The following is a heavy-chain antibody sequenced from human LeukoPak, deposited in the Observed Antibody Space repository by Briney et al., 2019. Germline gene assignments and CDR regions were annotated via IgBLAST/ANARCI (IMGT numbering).Heavy chain of an antibody. J-gene: IGHJ6*02. CDR2: INPSGGST. CDR3: AREIGMGAFDYYYYGMDV. V-gene: IGHV1-46*01. CDR1: GYTFTNYY. D-gene: IGHD3-16*01. Sequence: EASVKVSCKASGYTFTNYYMHWVRQAPGQGLEWMGIINPSGGSTSYAQKFQGRVTMTRDTSTSTVYMELSSLRSEDTAMYYCAREIGMGAFDYYYYGMDVWGQGTTVTVSS.